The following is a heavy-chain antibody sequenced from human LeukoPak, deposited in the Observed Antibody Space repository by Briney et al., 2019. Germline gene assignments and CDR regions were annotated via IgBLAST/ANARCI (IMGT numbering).Heavy chain of an antibody. CDR3: ANLRIYYDSSGYNFDY. CDR2: INHNGNVN. V-gene: IGHV3-7*03. CDR1: GFTFSSYW. J-gene: IGHJ4*02. D-gene: IGHD3-22*01. Sequence: GGSLRLSCAASGFTFSSYWMNWARQAPGKGLEWVASINHNGNVNYYVDSVKGRFTISRDNAKNSLYLQMSNLRAEDTAVYYCANLRIYYDSSGYNFDYWGQGTLVTVSS.